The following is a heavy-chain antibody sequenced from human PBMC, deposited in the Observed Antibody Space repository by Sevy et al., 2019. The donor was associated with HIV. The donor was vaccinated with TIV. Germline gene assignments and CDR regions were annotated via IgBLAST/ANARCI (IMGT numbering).Heavy chain of an antibody. CDR1: GFTFSGSA. CDR2: ISSSGSGT. D-gene: IGHD3-3*01. CDR3: VKDSIFYDSSSGYRPFYYYGMDV. J-gene: IGHJ6*02. V-gene: IGHV3-64D*09. Sequence: GGSLRLSCSASGFTFSGSALHWVRQAPGKGLEYVSVISSSGSGTYYAESVKGRFTISRDNSKNTLYLQMRSLSTEDTAVYYCVKDSIFYDSSSGYRPFYYYGMDVWGQGTSVTVSS.